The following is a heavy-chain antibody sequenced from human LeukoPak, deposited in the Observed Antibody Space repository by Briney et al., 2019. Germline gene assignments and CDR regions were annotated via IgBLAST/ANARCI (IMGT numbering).Heavy chain of an antibody. Sequence: RGESLKISCKGSGYSFTSYWIGWVRQMPGKGLGWMGIIYPGDSDTRYSPSFQGQVTISADKSISTAYLQWSSLKASDTAMYYCARQAFWSGYRVRGNYYGMDVWGQGTTVTVSS. V-gene: IGHV5-51*01. J-gene: IGHJ6*02. CDR1: GYSFTSYW. CDR3: ARQAFWSGYRVRGNYYGMDV. D-gene: IGHD3-3*01. CDR2: IYPGDSDT.